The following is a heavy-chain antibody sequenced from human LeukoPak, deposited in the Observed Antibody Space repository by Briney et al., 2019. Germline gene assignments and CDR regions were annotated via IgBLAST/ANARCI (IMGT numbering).Heavy chain of an antibody. CDR2: INPSGAST. CDR3: ARGQMYYYDSSGYYFDY. Sequence: ASVKVSCTASGYTFTTYYIHWVRQAPGQGLEWMGIINPSGASTSYAQKFQGRVTMTRDTSTSTVYVELSSLRSEDTAVYYCARGQMYYYDSSGYYFDYWGQGTLVTVSS. J-gene: IGHJ4*02. V-gene: IGHV1-46*01. CDR1: GYTFTTYY. D-gene: IGHD3-22*01.